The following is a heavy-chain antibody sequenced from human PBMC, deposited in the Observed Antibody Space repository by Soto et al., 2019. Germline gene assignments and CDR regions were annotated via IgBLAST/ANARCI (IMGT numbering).Heavy chain of an antibody. CDR3: ARTFSNGGWTRAFDY. CDR1: GGTFRSYT. J-gene: IGHJ4*02. D-gene: IGHD6-19*01. Sequence: GASVKLSCEASGGTFRSYTISWVRQAPGQGLEWMGRIIPILGIANYAQKFQGRVTITADKSTSTAYMELSSLRSEDTAVYYCARTFSNGGWTRAFDYWGQGTLVTVSS. V-gene: IGHV1-69*02. CDR2: IIPILGIA.